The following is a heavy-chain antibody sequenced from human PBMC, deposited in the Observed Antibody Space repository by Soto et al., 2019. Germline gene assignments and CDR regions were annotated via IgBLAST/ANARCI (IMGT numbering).Heavy chain of an antibody. CDR3: GRAWGGYNYGSGSYYNVGY. D-gene: IGHD3-10*01. Sequence: GGSLRLSCAASGFTFSTYWMHWVRQAPGKGLVWVSRINSDGSSTSYADSVKGRFTISRDNAKNTLYLQMNSLRAEDTAVYYCGRAWGGYNYGSGSYYNVGYWGQGILVTVSS. V-gene: IGHV3-74*01. CDR1: GFTFSTYW. J-gene: IGHJ4*02. CDR2: INSDGSST.